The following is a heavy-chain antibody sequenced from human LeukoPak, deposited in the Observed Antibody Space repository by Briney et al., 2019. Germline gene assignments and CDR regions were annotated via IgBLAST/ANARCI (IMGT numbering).Heavy chain of an antibody. CDR1: GASITIIYW. Sequence: PSGTLSLTCVVSGASITIIYWWSWVRQSPGKRLEWIGEIYHSGSTNYNPSLQSRVTISLDKSTNQFSLNLNSVTAADTAIYYCPRRICQLQRANWLEPWGRGTLVRVSS. CDR3: PRRICQLQRANWLEP. J-gene: IGHJ5*02. D-gene: IGHD4/OR15-4a*01. V-gene: IGHV4-4*02. CDR2: IYHSGST.